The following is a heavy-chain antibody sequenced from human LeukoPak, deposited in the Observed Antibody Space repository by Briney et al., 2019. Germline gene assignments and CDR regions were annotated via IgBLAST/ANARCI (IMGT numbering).Heavy chain of an antibody. CDR2: IYYSGST. Sequence: PSQTLSLTCTVSGGSISSGGYYWSWIRQHPGKGLEWIGYIYYSGSTYYNPSLKSRVTISVDTSKNQFSLKLSSVTAADTAMYYCARLPYDYVWGSIIDYWGQGTLVTVSS. J-gene: IGHJ4*02. V-gene: IGHV4-31*03. D-gene: IGHD3-16*01. CDR1: GGSISSGGYY. CDR3: ARLPYDYVWGSIIDY.